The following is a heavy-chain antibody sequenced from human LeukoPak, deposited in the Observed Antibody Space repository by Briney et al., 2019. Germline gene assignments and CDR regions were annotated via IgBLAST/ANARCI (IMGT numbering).Heavy chain of an antibody. CDR3: ARDYDFWSGYYSYWYIDL. V-gene: IGHV4-4*07. CDR1: GGSISSYY. Sequence: SETLSLTCTVSGGSISSYYWSWIRQPAGKGLEWIGRIYTSGSTNYNPSLKSRVTMSVDTSKNQFSLKLSSVTAADTAVYYCARDYDFWSGYYSYWYIDLWGRGTLVTVSS. J-gene: IGHJ2*01. CDR2: IYTSGST. D-gene: IGHD3-3*01.